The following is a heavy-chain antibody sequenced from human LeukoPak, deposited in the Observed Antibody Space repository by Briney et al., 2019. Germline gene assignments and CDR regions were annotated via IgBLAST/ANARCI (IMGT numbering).Heavy chain of an antibody. J-gene: IGHJ6*04. CDR1: GYTFTSYG. D-gene: IGHD3-10*01. CDR3: ARDSVGTMVRGVIITTLYYYGMDV. V-gene: IGHV1-18*04. CDR2: ISAYNGNT. Sequence: ASVKVSCKASGYTFTSYGISWVRQAPGQGLEWMGWISAYNGNTNYAQKLQGRVTMTTDTPTSTAYMELRSLRSDDTAVYYCARDSVGTMVRGVIITTLYYYGMDVWGKGTTVTVSS.